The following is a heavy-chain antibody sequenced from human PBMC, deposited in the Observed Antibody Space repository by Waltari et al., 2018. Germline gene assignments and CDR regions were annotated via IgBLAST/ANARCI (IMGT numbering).Heavy chain of an antibody. CDR1: GFTCSHYW. J-gene: IGHJ4*02. D-gene: IGHD6-13*01. V-gene: IGHV3-7*01. CDR2: IKQLGNEK. CDR3: ARDLRSWPYYLDY. Sequence: EVQLVESGGALVQPGGSLRLSCAASGFTCSHYWMNWVRQAPGRGLEWVASIKQLGNEKNYGDSVRGRFTISRDDAKKSVYLELNSLRADDTAVYYCARDLRSWPYYLDYWGQGTLVTVSS.